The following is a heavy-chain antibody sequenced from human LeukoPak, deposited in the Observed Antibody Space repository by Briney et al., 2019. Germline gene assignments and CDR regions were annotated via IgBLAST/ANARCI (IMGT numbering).Heavy chain of an antibody. D-gene: IGHD6-19*01. CDR2: IKQDGNEN. V-gene: IGHV3-7*01. CDR3: ARTGGSSGWYSPALLKYYFDY. J-gene: IGHJ4*02. Sequence: GGSLRLSCAASGFTFSSYWMSWVRQAPGKGLEWVGNIKQDGNENYYVDSVKDRFTISRNNAKNSLYLQMNSRRAEDTAVYDCARTGGSSGWYSPALLKYYFDYWGQGTLVTAS. CDR1: GFTFSSYW.